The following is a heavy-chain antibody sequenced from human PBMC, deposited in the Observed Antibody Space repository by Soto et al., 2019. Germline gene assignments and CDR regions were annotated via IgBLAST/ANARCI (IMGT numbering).Heavy chain of an antibody. CDR3: ANEFRRGGYESDGMDV. J-gene: IGHJ6*02. CDR1: GFTFSSYD. D-gene: IGHD5-12*01. V-gene: IGHV3-30*18. CDR2: ISYEGGNK. Sequence: QVQLVESAGGVVQPGRSLRLSCAVSGFTFSSYDMHWVRQAPGKGLEWVAVISYEGGNKDYADSVKGRFTISRDNSKNSLYLQMNSLRAEDTAVYYCANEFRRGGYESDGMDVWGQGTTVTVSS.